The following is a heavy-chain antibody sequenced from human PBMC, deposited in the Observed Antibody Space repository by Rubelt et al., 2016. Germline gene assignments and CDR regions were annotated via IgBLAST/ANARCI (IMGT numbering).Heavy chain of an antibody. J-gene: IGHJ4*02. CDR3: ARERGGVTTVTTPFDH. D-gene: IGHD4-17*01. CDR2: INPSGGST. V-gene: IGHV1-46*01. Sequence: RAAGEGLEWIGIINPSGGSTSYAQKFEGRVTVTRDTSSSTVYMEVSSLRDEDTDVYYCARERGGVTTVTTPFDHWGQGTLVTVSS.